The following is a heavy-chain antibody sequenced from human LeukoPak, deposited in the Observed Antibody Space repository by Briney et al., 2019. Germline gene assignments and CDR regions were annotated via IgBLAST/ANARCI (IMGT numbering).Heavy chain of an antibody. D-gene: IGHD3-22*01. J-gene: IGHJ1*01. Sequence: GGSLGLSCAASGFTFSSYWMHWVRQAPWKGLVWVSRIKSDGSTRYADSVKGRFTISRDNAKNTVSLQMNSLRAEDTGVYYCARAPSEIGGYYPEYFRHWGQGTLVTVSP. CDR1: GFTFSSYW. CDR3: ARAPSEIGGYYPEYFRH. V-gene: IGHV3-74*01. CDR2: IKSDGST.